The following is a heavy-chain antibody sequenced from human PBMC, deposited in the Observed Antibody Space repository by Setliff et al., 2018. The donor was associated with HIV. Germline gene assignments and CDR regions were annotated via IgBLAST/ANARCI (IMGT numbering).Heavy chain of an antibody. Sequence: GGSLRLSCVASGFTFSTFAMHWVRQAPGKGLEWVAYIWYDGINKYYADSVKGRFTVSRDNSKNTVFLQLNALRREDTAVYYCASARIPTGGTSTSLDFWGQGALVTVSS. J-gene: IGHJ4*02. V-gene: IGHV3-30*02. CDR3: ASARIPTGGTSTSLDF. CDR2: IWYDGINK. CDR1: GFTFSTFA. D-gene: IGHD1-1*01.